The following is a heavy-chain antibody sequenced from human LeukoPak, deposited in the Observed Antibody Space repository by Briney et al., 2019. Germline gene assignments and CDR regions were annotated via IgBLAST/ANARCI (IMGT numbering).Heavy chain of an antibody. J-gene: IGHJ5*02. CDR2: IRSKAYGQTT. CDR3: TREDFSGSYHWFDP. V-gene: IGHV3-49*03. Sequence: PGGSLRLSCTASGFTFGDYGMNWFRQAPGKGLEWVGIIRSKAYGQTTEYAASAKGRFIISRDDSKSIAYLQMNSLEAEDTAVYYCTREDFSGSYHWFDPWGQGTLVTVSS. D-gene: IGHD1-26*01. CDR1: GFTFGDYG.